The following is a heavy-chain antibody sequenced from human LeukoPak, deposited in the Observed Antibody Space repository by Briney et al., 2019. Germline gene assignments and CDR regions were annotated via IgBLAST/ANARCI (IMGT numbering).Heavy chain of an antibody. Sequence: PSETLSLNCAVYAGSFSGYYWSCIRQPPGQGLEWIGEINHSGSTNYNPSLKSRVTISVDTSKNQFSLKLSSVTAADTAVYYCARRPYCSSTSCYRPYYYYYYYMDVWGKGTTVTVSS. CDR3: ARRPYCSSTSCYRPYYYYYYYMDV. J-gene: IGHJ6*03. CDR1: AGSFSGYY. V-gene: IGHV4-34*01. D-gene: IGHD2-2*01. CDR2: INHSGST.